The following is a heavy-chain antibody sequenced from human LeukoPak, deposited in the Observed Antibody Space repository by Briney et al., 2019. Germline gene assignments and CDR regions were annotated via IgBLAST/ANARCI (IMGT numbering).Heavy chain of an antibody. CDR2: SSSSSSYI. J-gene: IGHJ3*02. V-gene: IGHV3-21*01. CDR3: ARDRYCSGGSCYVGAFDI. CDR1: GFTFSSYS. D-gene: IGHD2-15*01. Sequence: GGSLRLSCSASGFTFSSYSMNWVRQAPGKGLEWVSSSSSSSSYIYYADSVKGRFTISRDNAKNSLYLQMNSLRAEDTAVYYCARDRYCSGGSCYVGAFDIWGQGTMVTVSS.